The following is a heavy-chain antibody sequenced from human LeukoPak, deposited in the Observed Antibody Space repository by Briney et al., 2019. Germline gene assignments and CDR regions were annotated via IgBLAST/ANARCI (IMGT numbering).Heavy chain of an antibody. V-gene: IGHV4-61*02. J-gene: IGHJ4*02. CDR2: IYTSGST. Sequence: SETLSLTCTVSGGSISSGSYYWSWIRQPAGKGLEWIGRIYTSGSTNYNPSLKSRVTISVDTSKNQFSLKLSSVTAAGTAVYYCARGESWNALNYWGQGTLVTVSS. CDR3: ARGESWNALNY. CDR1: GGSISSGSYY. D-gene: IGHD1-1*01.